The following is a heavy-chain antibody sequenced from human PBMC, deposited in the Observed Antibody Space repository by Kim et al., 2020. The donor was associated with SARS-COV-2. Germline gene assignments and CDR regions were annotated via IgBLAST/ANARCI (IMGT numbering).Heavy chain of an antibody. J-gene: IGHJ4*01. Sequence: GGSLRLSCAASGFTLSDFNVHWVRQAPGKGVEWVSHIDGNSRDVVYADSVRGRFIISRDNAKNSFYLQMDGLRGEDTAIYYCARDADCSSGCIHRYWG. V-gene: IGHV3-21*05. CDR1: GFTLSDFN. CDR3: ARDADCSSGCIHRY. CDR2: IDGNSRDV. D-gene: IGHD6-19*01.